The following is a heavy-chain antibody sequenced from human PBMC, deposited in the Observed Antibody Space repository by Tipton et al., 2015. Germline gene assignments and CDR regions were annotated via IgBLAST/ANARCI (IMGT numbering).Heavy chain of an antibody. CDR2: IYYSGIT. D-gene: IGHD5-12*01. CDR1: GGSISSGGHY. V-gene: IGHV4-31*03. CDR3: ARDSGYGTVAH. Sequence: TLSLTCTVSGGSISSGGHYWSWIRQHPGKGLEWIGYIYYSGITYYNPSLTSRVTISVDTSKNQFSLKLTSVTAADTAVYYCARDSGYGTVAHWGRGSLVTVSS. J-gene: IGHJ5*02.